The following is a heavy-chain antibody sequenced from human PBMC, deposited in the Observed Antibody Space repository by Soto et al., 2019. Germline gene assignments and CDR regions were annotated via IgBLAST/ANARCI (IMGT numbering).Heavy chain of an antibody. J-gene: IGHJ4*02. CDR3: ATHPPYGPLDH. CDR2: IYYSENT. Sequence: PSETLSLTCTVSGGSISSSSNHWGWTRQPPGKGLEWIGNIYYSENTYYNPSLKSRVTISVDTSKNQFSLRLTSVTAADTAVYYCATHPPYGPLDHWGQGTLVTVSS. D-gene: IGHD4-17*01. V-gene: IGHV4-39*01. CDR1: GGSISSSSNH.